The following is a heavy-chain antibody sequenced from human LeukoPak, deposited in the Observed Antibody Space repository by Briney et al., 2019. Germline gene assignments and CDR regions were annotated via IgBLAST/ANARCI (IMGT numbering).Heavy chain of an antibody. Sequence: GGSLRLSCAASGFTFSSYGMHWVRQAPGKGLEWVAVISYDGSNKYYADSVKGRFTISRDNSKNTLYLQMNSLRAEDTAVYYCAKKKVDGDYVPYYFDYWGQGTLVTVSS. CDR3: AKKKVDGDYVPYYFDY. D-gene: IGHD4-17*01. CDR1: GFTFSSYG. J-gene: IGHJ4*02. CDR2: ISYDGSNK. V-gene: IGHV3-30*18.